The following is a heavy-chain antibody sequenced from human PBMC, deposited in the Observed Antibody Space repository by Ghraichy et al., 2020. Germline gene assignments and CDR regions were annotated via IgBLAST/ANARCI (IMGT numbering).Heavy chain of an antibody. CDR2: ISSISTYI. CDR3: ARDRMGACTSTTCYGSY. Sequence: LSLTCAASGFTFSSYTMNWVRQAPGKGLEWVSSISSISTYIYYADSVKGRFTISRDNSKNSLYLQMNSLRAEDTAVYYCARDRMGACTSTTCYGSYWGQGTLVTVSS. CDR1: GFTFSSYT. D-gene: IGHD2-2*01. V-gene: IGHV3-21*06. J-gene: IGHJ4*02.